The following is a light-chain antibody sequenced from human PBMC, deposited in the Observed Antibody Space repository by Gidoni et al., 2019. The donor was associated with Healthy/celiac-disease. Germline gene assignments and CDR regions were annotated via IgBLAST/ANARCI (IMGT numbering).Light chain of an antibody. CDR3: QQRSNRLT. J-gene: IGKJ4*01. Sequence: EIVFTQSPATLSLSPGESATLSCRASQSVSSYLDWYQQKPGQAPRLLIYDASNRATGIPARFSGSGSGTDFTLTSSSLEPEDFAVYYCQQRSNRLTFGGGTKVEIK. CDR2: DAS. CDR1: QSVSSY. V-gene: IGKV3-11*01.